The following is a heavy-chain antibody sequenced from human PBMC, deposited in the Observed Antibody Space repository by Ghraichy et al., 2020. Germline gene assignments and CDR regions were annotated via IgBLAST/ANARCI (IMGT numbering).Heavy chain of an antibody. Sequence: GESLNISCAASGFTFSSYWMSWVRQAPGKGLEWVANIKQDGSEKYYVDSVKGRFTISRDNAKNSLYLQMNSLRAEDTAVYYCARVRLGILTGYYGDYWGQGTLVTVSS. CDR3: ARVRLGILTGYYGDY. CDR1: GFTFSSYW. J-gene: IGHJ4*02. CDR2: IKQDGSEK. D-gene: IGHD3-9*01. V-gene: IGHV3-7*01.